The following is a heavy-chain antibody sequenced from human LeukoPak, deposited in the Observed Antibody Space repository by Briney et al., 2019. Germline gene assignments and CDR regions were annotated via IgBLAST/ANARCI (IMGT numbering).Heavy chain of an antibody. CDR1: GFTFSSYA. J-gene: IGHJ4*02. CDR3: ALPDY. V-gene: IGHV3-30-3*01. CDR2: ISYDGSNK. Sequence: HTGGSLRLSCAASGFTFSSYAMHWVRQAPGKGLEWVAVISYDGSNKYYADSVKGRFTISRDNSKNTLYLQMNSLRAEDTAVYYCALPDYWGQGTLVTVSS.